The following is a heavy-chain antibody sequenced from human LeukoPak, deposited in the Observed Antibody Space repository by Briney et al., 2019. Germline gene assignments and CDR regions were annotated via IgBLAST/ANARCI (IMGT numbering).Heavy chain of an antibody. CDR1: GYTFTSND. D-gene: IGHD3-22*01. Sequence: ASVKVSCKASGYTFTSNDINWERQATGQGLEWMGWMNPNSGNTGYAQKFQGRVTMTRNTSISTAYMELSSLRSEDTAVYYCARGHRDSSGREYFQHWGQGTLVTVSS. CDR2: MNPNSGNT. V-gene: IGHV1-8*01. J-gene: IGHJ1*01. CDR3: ARGHRDSSGREYFQH.